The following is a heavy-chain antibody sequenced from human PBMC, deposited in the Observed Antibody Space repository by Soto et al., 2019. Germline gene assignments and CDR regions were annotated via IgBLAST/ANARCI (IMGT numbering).Heavy chain of an antibody. V-gene: IGHV4-59*08. Sequence: SETLSLTCTVSGGSISSYYWSWIRQPPGKGLEWIGYIYYSGSTNYNPSLKSRVTISVDTSKNQFSLKLSSVTAADTAVYYCARHRSLPYYGSGIDSPGFDYWGQGTLVTVSS. D-gene: IGHD3-10*01. CDR2: IYYSGST. J-gene: IGHJ4*02. CDR3: ARHRSLPYYGSGIDSPGFDY. CDR1: GGSISSYY.